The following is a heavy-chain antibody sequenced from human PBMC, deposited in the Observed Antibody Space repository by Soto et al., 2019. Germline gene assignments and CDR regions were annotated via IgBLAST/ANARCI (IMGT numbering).Heavy chain of an antibody. CDR2: IYYSGST. V-gene: IGHV4-30-4*01. CDR1: GGSINNGDYY. J-gene: IGHJ5*02. D-gene: IGHD3-10*01. CDR3: ARLVITMVRGVRLNWFDP. Sequence: PSETLSLTCTVSGGSINNGDYYWSWIRQPPEKGLEWIGYIYYSGSTYYNPSLKSRVTISVDTSKNQFSLKLSSVTAADTAVYYCARLVITMVRGVRLNWFDPWGQGTLVTVSS.